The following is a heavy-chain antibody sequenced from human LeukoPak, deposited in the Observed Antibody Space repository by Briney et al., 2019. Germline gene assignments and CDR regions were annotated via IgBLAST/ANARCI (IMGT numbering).Heavy chain of an antibody. Sequence: GGSLRLSCAGSGFTFSSYSMNWVRQAPGKGLEWVSSITSSNNYIYYADSMKGRFTISRDNAKNSLYLQMNSLRAEDTAVYYCARLVGDRTIYDYWGQGTLVTVSS. CDR2: ITSSNNYI. J-gene: IGHJ4*02. CDR1: GFTFSSYS. CDR3: ARLVGDRTIYDY. V-gene: IGHV3-21*01. D-gene: IGHD1-26*01.